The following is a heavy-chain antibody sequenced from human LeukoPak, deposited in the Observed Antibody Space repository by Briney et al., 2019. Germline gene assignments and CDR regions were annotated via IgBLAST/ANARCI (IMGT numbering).Heavy chain of an antibody. J-gene: IGHJ4*02. CDR2: IFYSGNT. Sequence: SETLSLTCTVSGGSISCGDYYWSWIRQPPGKGLKWIGYIFYSGNTYYNPSLKSRVPISVDTPKNRFSLKLSSVTAADTAVYYCARDRSGYLFDYWGQGTLVTVSS. CDR3: ARDRSGYLFDY. CDR1: GGSISCGDYY. D-gene: IGHD5-12*01. V-gene: IGHV4-30-4*01.